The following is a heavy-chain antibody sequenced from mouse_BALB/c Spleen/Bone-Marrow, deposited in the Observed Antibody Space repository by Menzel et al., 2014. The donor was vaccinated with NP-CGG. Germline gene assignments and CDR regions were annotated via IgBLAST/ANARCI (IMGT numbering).Heavy chain of an antibody. Sequence: KLKESGGGLVKPGGSLKLSCAASGFTFSSYAMSWVRQTPEKRLEWVASINNGGSTYYPDSVKGRFTISRDNARNILFLQMSSLRSEDTAMYYCARERDYDWFAYWGQGTLVTVSA. V-gene: IGHV5-6-5*01. CDR2: INNGGST. D-gene: IGHD2-4*01. CDR1: GFTFSSYA. J-gene: IGHJ3*01. CDR3: ARERDYDWFAY.